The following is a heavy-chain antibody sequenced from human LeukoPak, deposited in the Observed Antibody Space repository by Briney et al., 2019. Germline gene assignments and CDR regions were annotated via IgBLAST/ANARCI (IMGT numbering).Heavy chain of an antibody. J-gene: IGHJ4*02. CDR2: MNPNSGNK. Sequence: GASVKVSCKASGYTFTSYDINWVRQATGQGLERMGWMNPNSGNKGYAQKFQGRVTMTRNTSISTAYMELSSLRSEDTAVYYCARTGVNTIFGVVIRRYFDYWGQGTLVTVSS. D-gene: IGHD3-3*01. CDR3: ARTGVNTIFGVVIRRYFDY. V-gene: IGHV1-8*01. CDR1: GYTFTSYD.